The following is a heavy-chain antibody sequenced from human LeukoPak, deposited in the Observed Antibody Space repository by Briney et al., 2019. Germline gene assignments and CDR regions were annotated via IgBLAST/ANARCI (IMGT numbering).Heavy chain of an antibody. CDR2: INHSGST. V-gene: IGHV4-34*01. J-gene: IGHJ2*01. CDR1: GGSFSGYY. Sequence: SETLSLTCAVYGGSFSGYYWSWIRQPPGKGLEWIGEINHSGSTNYNPSLKSRVTISVDTSKNQFSLKLYSVTAADTAVYYCAREWVYCGGDCYLRYFDLWGRGTLVTVSS. CDR3: AREWVYCGGDCYLRYFDL. D-gene: IGHD2-21*02.